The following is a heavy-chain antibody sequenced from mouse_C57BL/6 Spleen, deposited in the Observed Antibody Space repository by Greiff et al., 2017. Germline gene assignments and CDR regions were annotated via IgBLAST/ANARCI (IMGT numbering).Heavy chain of an antibody. J-gene: IGHJ2*01. CDR2: LLPGSGST. CDR3: ARGTTVVATDY. V-gene: IGHV1-9*01. CDR1: GYTFTGYW. Sequence: QFQLQQSGAELMKPGASVKLSCKATGYTFTGYWIEWVKQRPGHGLEWIGELLPGSGSTTYNEKFKGKAPITADTSSNKAYMQLSSLTTEDSAIYYCARGTTVVATDYWGQGTTLTVSS. D-gene: IGHD1-1*01.